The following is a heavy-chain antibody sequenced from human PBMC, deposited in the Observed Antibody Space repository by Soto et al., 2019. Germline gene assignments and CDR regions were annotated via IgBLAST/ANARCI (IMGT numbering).Heavy chain of an antibody. CDR2: IYYSGST. D-gene: IGHD6-19*01. CDR1: GRSISSYY. CDR3: ARGSGPTPFDY. V-gene: IGHV4-59*01. Sequence: QVQLQESGPGLVKPSETLSLTCTVSGRSISSYYWSWIRQPPGKGLEWIGYIYYSGSTNYNPALKSRVTITVDTSKNQCSPKLSSVNAADTAVYCCARGSGPTPFDYWGQGTLVTVSS. J-gene: IGHJ4*02.